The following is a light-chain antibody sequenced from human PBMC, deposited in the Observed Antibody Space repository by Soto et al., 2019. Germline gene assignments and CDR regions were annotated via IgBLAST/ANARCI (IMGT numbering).Light chain of an antibody. J-gene: IGKJ1*01. V-gene: IGKV3-20*01. CDR3: QHSLA. CDR2: GAS. CDR1: QSVSSSY. Sequence: EIVLTQSPGTLSLSPGERATLSCRASQSVSSSYLAWYQQKPGQAPRLLIYGASSRATGIPDRFSCSGSGTDFTLTISRLEPEDFAVYYCQHSLAFGQGTKVEIK.